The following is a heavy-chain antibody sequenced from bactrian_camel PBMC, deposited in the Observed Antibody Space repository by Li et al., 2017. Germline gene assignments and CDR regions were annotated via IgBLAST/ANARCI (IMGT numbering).Heavy chain of an antibody. D-gene: IGHD4*01. J-gene: IGHJ4*01. CDR3: ATDNSDYGLEDY. CDR2: IATGSGNT. CDR1: GLTSSLYY. Sequence: VQLVESGGGLVQPGGSLRLSCDVSGLTSSLYYVSWVRQAPGKEREGVARIATGSGNTYYADSVKGRFTISQDNAKNTVYLQMNSLKTEDSAVYYCATDNSDYGLEDYWSQGTQVTVS. V-gene: IGHV3S40*01.